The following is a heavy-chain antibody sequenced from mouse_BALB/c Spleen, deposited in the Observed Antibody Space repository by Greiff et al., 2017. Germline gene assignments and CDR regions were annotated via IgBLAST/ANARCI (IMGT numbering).Heavy chain of an antibody. CDR3: ARESSHYYGSSYGFAY. CDR2: INSNGGST. D-gene: IGHD1-1*01. V-gene: IGHV5-6-3*01. CDR1: GFTFSSYG. J-gene: IGHJ3*01. Sequence: EVKLMESGGGLVQPGGSLKLSCAASGFTFSSYGMSWVRQTPDKRLELVATINSNGGSTYYPDSVKGRFTISRDNAKNTLYLQMSSLKSEDTAMYYCARESSHYYGSSYGFAYWGQGTLVTVSA.